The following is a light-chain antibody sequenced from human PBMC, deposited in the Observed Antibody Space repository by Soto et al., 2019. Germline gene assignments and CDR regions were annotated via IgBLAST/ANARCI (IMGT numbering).Light chain of an antibody. J-gene: IGLJ1*01. CDR3: SSFAGSYSPYV. CDR2: QVN. Sequence: QSVLTQPPSASGSPGQSVTISCTGTSNDIGVYDFVSWYQQHPGKAPKVIIYQVNKRPSGVPDRFSGSKSANTASLIVSGLRPEDEADYFCSSFAGSYSPYVFGTGTKLTVL. CDR1: SNDIGVYDF. V-gene: IGLV2-8*01.